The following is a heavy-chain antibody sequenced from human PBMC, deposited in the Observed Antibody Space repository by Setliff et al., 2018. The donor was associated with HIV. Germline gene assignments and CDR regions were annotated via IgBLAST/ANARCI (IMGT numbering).Heavy chain of an antibody. CDR3: AFRSGFHVGLDA. V-gene: IGHV1-2*02. D-gene: IGHD3-3*01. Sequence: ASVKVSCKASGYTFTGHYLHWVRQAPGQGLEWLGWVNPNSGDAIYAQNFQGRVTMTRDTSINTAYMGLSSLRSEDTAVYYCAFRSGFHVGLDAWGQGTLVTVSS. CDR1: GYTFTGHY. J-gene: IGHJ5*02. CDR2: VNPNSGDA.